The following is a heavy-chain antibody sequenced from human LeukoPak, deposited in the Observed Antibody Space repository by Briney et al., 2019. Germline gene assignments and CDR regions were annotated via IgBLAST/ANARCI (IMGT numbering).Heavy chain of an antibody. J-gene: IGHJ4*02. Sequence: GGSLRLSCAASGFTFSSYAMSWVRQAPGKGLEWVSAISGSGGSTYYADSVKGRFTISRDNAKNSLYLQMNSLRAEDTAIYYCARAIRYGSVDYWAQGTLVTVSS. CDR3: ARAIRYGSVDY. V-gene: IGHV3-23*01. CDR2: ISGSGGST. D-gene: IGHD6-25*01. CDR1: GFTFSSYA.